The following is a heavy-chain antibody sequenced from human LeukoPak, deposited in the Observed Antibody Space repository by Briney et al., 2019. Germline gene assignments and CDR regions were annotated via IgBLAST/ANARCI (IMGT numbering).Heavy chain of an antibody. V-gene: IGHV4-59*01. CDR2: IYSSGST. CDR1: GGSISSYY. D-gene: IGHD6-13*01. CDR3: ARAGGSIAAGGTEGINFHH. J-gene: IGHJ1*01. Sequence: SETLSLTCTVSGGSISSYYWSWIRQPPGKGLEWLGYIYSSGSTNYNPSLKSRVTISVDTSKNQCSLKLSSVTAAHTALYYCARAGGSIAAGGTEGINFHHWGQGTLGTVSS.